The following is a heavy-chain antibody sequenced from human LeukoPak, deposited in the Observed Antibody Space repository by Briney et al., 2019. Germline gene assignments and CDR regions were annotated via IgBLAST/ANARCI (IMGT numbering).Heavy chain of an antibody. V-gene: IGHV1-8*02. CDR3: ARGADYDILTGYFYYYYMDV. Sequence: ASVKVSCKASGYTFTGYYMHWVRQAPGQGLEWMGWMNPNSGNTGYAQKFQGRVTMTRNTSISTAYMELSSLRSEDTAVYYCARGADYDILTGYFYYYYMDVWGKGTTVTVSS. D-gene: IGHD3-9*01. J-gene: IGHJ6*03. CDR1: GYTFTGYY. CDR2: MNPNSGNT.